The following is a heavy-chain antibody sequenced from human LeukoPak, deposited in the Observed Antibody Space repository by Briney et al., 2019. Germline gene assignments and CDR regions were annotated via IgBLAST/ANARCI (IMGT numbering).Heavy chain of an antibody. CDR1: GFSLSTSGMC. J-gene: IGHJ4*02. Sequence: SGPTLVNPTPTLTLTCTFSGFSLSTSGMCVSWIRQPPGKALEWLARIDWDDDKYYSTSLKTRLTISKDTSKNQVVLTMTNMDPVDTATYYCARIGYSSGRVDYWGQGTLVTVSS. CDR2: IDWDDDK. D-gene: IGHD6-19*01. V-gene: IGHV2-70*11. CDR3: ARIGYSSGRVDY.